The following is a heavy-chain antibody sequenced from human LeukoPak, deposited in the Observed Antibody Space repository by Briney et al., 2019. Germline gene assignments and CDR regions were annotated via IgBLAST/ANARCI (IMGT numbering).Heavy chain of an antibody. Sequence: GGSLRLSCVASGFSFGNYAMSWVRQAPGKGLQWVSQISGTGGATWYAGFARDRFTISRDNSKKTLYLQMSGLRVEGTAMYYCVKDPRDTYGTNWFVSWGQGALLIVSS. CDR1: GFSFGNYA. D-gene: IGHD2-21*01. J-gene: IGHJ5*01. CDR2: ISGTGGAT. CDR3: VKDPRDTYGTNWFVS. V-gene: IGHV3-23*01.